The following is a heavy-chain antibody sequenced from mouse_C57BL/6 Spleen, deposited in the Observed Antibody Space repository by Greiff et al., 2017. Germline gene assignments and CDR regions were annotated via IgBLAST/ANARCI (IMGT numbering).Heavy chain of an antibody. CDR2: IYPSDSET. CDR1: GYTFTSYW. J-gene: IGHJ3*01. Sequence: QVQLQQPGAELVRPGSSVKLSCKASGYTFTSYWMDWVKQRPGQGLEWIGNIYPSDSETHYNQKFKDKATLTVDKSSSTAYMQLSSLTSEDSAVYYCARYYDRGFAYWGQGTLGTVSA. CDR3: ARYYDRGFAY. V-gene: IGHV1-61*01. D-gene: IGHD2-4*01.